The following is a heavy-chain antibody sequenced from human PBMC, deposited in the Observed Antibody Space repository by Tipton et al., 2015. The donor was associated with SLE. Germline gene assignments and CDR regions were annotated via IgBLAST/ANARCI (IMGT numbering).Heavy chain of an antibody. CDR1: GGSIRSGDYF. D-gene: IGHD2-15*01. CDR2: IHDSGAT. Sequence: TLSLTCTVSGGSIRSGDYFWSWIRQHPGKGLEWIGYIHDSGATFYNPSLRSRSAISVDTSQNQFSLRLTSVTAADTAVYYCARPGYCSGGGCYSNWFDPWGQGTLVTVSS. J-gene: IGHJ5*02. CDR3: ARPGYCSGGGCYSNWFDP. V-gene: IGHV4-31*03.